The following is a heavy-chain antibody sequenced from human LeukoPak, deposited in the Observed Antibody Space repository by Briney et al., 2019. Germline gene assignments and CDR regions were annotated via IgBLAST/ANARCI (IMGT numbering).Heavy chain of an antibody. V-gene: IGHV4-4*07. D-gene: IGHD3-10*01. CDR3: ARVPLRYYSRYYYYGMDV. CDR2: IYTSGST. Sequence: PSETLSLTCTVSGGSISSYYWSWIRQPAGKGLEWIGRIYTSGSTNHNPSLKSRVTMSVDTSKNQFSLKLSSVTAADMAVYYCARVPLRYYSRYYYYGMDVWGQGTTVTVSS. CDR1: GGSISSYY. J-gene: IGHJ6*02.